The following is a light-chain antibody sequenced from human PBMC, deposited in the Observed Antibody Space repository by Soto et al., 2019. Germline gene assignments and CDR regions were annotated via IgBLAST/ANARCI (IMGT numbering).Light chain of an antibody. CDR1: SGHSNYA. CDR2: VNSDGSH. V-gene: IGLV4-69*01. CDR3: QTWGTGIPV. Sequence: QLVLTQSPSASASLGASVKLTCTLSSGHSNYAIAWHQQQPEKGPRYLMKVNSDGSHNKGDGIPDRFSGSSSGAERYLTISSLQSEDEADYYCQTWGTGIPVFAGGTQLTVL. J-gene: IGLJ7*01.